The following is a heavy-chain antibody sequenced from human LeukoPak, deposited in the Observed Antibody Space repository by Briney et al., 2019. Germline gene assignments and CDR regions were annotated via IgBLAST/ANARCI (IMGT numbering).Heavy chain of an antibody. V-gene: IGHV3-7*01. D-gene: IGHD1-14*01. CDR2: IKHDGNEK. Sequence: PGGSLRLSCAASGFTFSSSWMAWVRQAPGKGLEWVANIKHDGNEKYYVDSVKGRFTISRDNAKNSLYLEMNSLRADDTAVYYCAGMDHFDYWGQGTLATVSS. J-gene: IGHJ4*02. CDR3: AGMDHFDY. CDR1: GFTFSSSW.